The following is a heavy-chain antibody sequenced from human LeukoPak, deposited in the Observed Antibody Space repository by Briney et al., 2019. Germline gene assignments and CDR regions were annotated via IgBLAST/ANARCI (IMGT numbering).Heavy chain of an antibody. D-gene: IGHD3-22*01. Sequence: GGSLRLSCAASGFTFGTYEMNWVRQAPGKGLEWVSYISASGSTIDYADSVKGRFTISRDNAKNSLYLQMNSLRAEDTAVYYCVRLIVVSGNPFDYWGQGTLVAVSS. CDR3: VRLIVVSGNPFDY. CDR1: GFTFGTYE. V-gene: IGHV3-48*03. CDR2: ISASGSTI. J-gene: IGHJ4*02.